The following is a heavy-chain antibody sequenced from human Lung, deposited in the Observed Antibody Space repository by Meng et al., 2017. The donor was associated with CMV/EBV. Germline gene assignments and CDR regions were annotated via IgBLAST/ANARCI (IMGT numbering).Heavy chain of an antibody. J-gene: IGHJ4*01. CDR3: ARDPPPVASRFDD. V-gene: IGHV3-7*01. Sequence: ESLKISCAASGFTFSTYWMSWVRQSPKGLEWVANIGQDGIEKYYVDSVKGRFTISRDNAKSSLFLQMNSLRAEDTAVYFCARDPPPVASRFDDWG. CDR1: GFTFSTYW. CDR2: IGQDGIEK. D-gene: IGHD2-15*01.